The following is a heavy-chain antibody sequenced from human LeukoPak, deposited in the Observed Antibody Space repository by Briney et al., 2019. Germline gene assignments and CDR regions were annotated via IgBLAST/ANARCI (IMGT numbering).Heavy chain of an antibody. V-gene: IGHV1-69*01. J-gene: IGHJ6*02. CDR3: ASAYYDFWSGFVHNYYYGMDV. Sequence: SVTVSCTASGGTFSIYAISWVRQAPGQGLEWMGGIILIFGTANYAQKFQGRVTITADESTSTAYMELSSLRSEDTAVYYCASAYYDFWSGFVHNYYYGMDVWGQGTTVTVSS. CDR2: IILIFGTA. CDR1: GGTFSIYA. D-gene: IGHD3-3*01.